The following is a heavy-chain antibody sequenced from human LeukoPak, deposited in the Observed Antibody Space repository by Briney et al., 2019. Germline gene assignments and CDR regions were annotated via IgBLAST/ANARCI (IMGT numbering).Heavy chain of an antibody. Sequence: GGSLRLSCAASGITFSSYAMSWVRQAPGKGLEWVSGISGSGGTTYYADSVKGRFTISKNKSKNTLYLQMNSLRAEDTAVYYCAKETASGYGDFDFWGQGTMVTVSS. V-gene: IGHV3-23*01. CDR3: AKETASGYGDFDF. J-gene: IGHJ3*01. D-gene: IGHD3-22*01. CDR1: GITFSSYA. CDR2: ISGSGGTT.